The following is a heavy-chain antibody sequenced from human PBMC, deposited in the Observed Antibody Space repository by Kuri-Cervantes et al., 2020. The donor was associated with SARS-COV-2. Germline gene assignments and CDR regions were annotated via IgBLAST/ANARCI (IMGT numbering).Heavy chain of an antibody. CDR3: ATDIAAAGTWEYAFDI. D-gene: IGHD6-13*01. Sequence: ASVKVSCKASGYTFTGYYMHRVRQAPGQGLEWMGWISAYNGNTNYAQKLQGRVTMTTDTSTSTAYMELRSLRSDDTAVYYCATDIAAAGTWEYAFDIWGQGTMVTVSS. CDR2: ISAYNGNT. V-gene: IGHV1-18*04. J-gene: IGHJ3*02. CDR1: GYTFTGYY.